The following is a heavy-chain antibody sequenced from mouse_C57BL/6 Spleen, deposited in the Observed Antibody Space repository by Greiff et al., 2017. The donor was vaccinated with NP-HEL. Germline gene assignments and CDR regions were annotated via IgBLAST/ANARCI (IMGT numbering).Heavy chain of an antibody. CDR3: ARLGDSSGPGAMDY. J-gene: IGHJ4*01. CDR2: INPSTGGT. CDR1: GYSFTGYY. V-gene: IGHV1-42*01. D-gene: IGHD3-2*02. Sequence: VQLQQSGPELVKPGASVKISCKASGYSFTGYYMNWVKQSPEKSLEWIGEINPSTGGTTYNQKFKAKATLTVDKSSSTAYMQLKSLTSEDSAVYYCARLGDSSGPGAMDYWGQGTSVTVSS.